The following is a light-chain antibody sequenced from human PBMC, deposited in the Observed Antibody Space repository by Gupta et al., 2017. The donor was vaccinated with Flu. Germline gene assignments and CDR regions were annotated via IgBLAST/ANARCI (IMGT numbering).Light chain of an antibody. J-gene: IGLJ1*01. CDR3: GTWDSSLSVYV. CDR2: DDN. V-gene: IGLV1-51*01. CDR1: SSNIGNNY. Sequence: TISCSGSSSNIGNNYVSWYQQLPGTAPKLLIYDDNKRPSGIPDRFSGSKSGTSATLGITGLQTGDEADYYCGTWDSSLSVYVFGTGTKVTVL.